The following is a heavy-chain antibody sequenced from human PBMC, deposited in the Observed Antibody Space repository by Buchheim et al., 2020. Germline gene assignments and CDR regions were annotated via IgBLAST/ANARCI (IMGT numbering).Heavy chain of an antibody. J-gene: IGHJ6*02. Sequence: QVQLVESGGGVVQPGRSLRLSCAASGFNFSSYGMHWVRQAPGKGLEWVAVISYDGSNKYYADSVKGRFTISRDNSKNTLYLQMNSLRAEDTAVYYCAKDFGPVWRWAYVPYYYYYGMDVWGQGTT. D-gene: IGHD3/OR15-3a*01. CDR1: GFNFSSYG. V-gene: IGHV3-30*18. CDR3: AKDFGPVWRWAYVPYYYYYGMDV. CDR2: ISYDGSNK.